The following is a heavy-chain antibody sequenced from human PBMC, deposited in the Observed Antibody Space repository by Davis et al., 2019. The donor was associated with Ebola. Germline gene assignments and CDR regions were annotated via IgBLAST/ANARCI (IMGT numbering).Heavy chain of an antibody. V-gene: IGHV3-30*03. J-gene: IGHJ4*02. CDR2: ISYDGSNK. CDR1: GFTFSSYG. CDR3: ARRGSYGDYGLDC. D-gene: IGHD4-17*01. Sequence: GGSLRLSCAASGFTFSSYGMHWVRQAPGKGLEWVAVISYDGSNKYYADSVKGRFTISRDNSKNTLYLQMNSLRAEDTAVYYCARRGSYGDYGLDCWGQGTLVTVSS.